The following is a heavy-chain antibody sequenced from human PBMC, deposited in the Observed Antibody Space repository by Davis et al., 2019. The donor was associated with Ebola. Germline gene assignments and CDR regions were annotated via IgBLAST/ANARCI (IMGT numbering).Heavy chain of an antibody. J-gene: IGHJ3*02. CDR1: GGSVGSDY. Sequence: SETLSLTCTVSGGSVGSDYWSWIRQSPGKGLEWIAFISNGGRTIYNPSLRGRVTISIDTSKNQFSLKLSSVTAADTADYYCARGELLDIWGQGTMVTVSS. CDR3: ARGELLDI. V-gene: IGHV4-59*02. D-gene: IGHD3-10*01. CDR2: ISNGGRT.